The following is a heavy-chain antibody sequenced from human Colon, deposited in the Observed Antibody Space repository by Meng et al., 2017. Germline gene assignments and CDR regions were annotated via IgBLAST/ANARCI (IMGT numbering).Heavy chain of an antibody. CDR1: GDSVSSNTAA. CDR2: TYYRSKWYN. CDR3: ARDHGYSYGLPLDY. Sequence: VQLQQSGPGLVKPSQTPSPTCVISGDSVSSNTAAWNWIRQSPSRGLEWLGRTYYRSKWYNEYAVSVKSRMTFNADTSKNQVSLQVNSVTPEDTAVYYCARDHGYSYGLPLDYWGQGILVTVSS. D-gene: IGHD5-18*01. V-gene: IGHV6-1*01. J-gene: IGHJ4*02.